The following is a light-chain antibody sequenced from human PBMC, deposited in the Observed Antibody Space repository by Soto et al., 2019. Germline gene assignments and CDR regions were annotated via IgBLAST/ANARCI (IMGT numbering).Light chain of an antibody. Sequence: DIVMTQSPDSLAVSLGERATINCKSSQSILYSSSNKNSLAWYQRKPGQPPKLLIYWASTRESGVPDRFSGSESGTDFTLTISSLQAEDVAVYYCQQYYTIPWTFGQGTKVEIK. V-gene: IGKV4-1*01. J-gene: IGKJ1*01. CDR3: QQYYTIPWT. CDR1: QSILYSSSNKNS. CDR2: WAS.